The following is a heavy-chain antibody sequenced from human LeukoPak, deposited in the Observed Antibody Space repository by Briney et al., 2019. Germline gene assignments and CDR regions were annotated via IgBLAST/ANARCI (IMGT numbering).Heavy chain of an antibody. CDR1: GFTFSNYD. CDR3: ATGDKSGYDY. D-gene: IGHD3-22*01. J-gene: IGHJ4*02. V-gene: IGHV3-30*03. CDR2: ISYGGSNE. Sequence: GMSLRLSCAASGFTFSNYDMHWVRQAPGKGLEWVALISYGGSNEYYGGSVKGRFTISRDNSKNTLYLQMNSLSAEDTAVYYCATGDKSGYDYWGQGTLVTVSS.